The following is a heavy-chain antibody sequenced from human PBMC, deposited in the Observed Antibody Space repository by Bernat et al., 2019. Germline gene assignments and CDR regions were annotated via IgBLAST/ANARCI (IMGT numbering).Heavy chain of an antibody. CDR1: GGTFSSYA. V-gene: IGHV1-69*01. CDR2: IIPIFGTA. Sequence: QVQLVQSGAEVKKPGSSVKVSCKATGGTFSSYAISWVRQAPGQGLEWMGGIIPIFGTAKYAQKFQGRVTITADESTSTAYMELSSLRSEDTAVYYCARPITGIKEEYYFDYWGQGTLVTVSS. CDR3: ARPITGIKEEYYFDY. D-gene: IGHD1-20*01. J-gene: IGHJ4*02.